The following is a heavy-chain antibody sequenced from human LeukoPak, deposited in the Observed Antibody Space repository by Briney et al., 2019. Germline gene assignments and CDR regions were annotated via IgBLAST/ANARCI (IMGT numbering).Heavy chain of an antibody. CDR1: GFTFSSYA. Sequence: PGGSLRLPCAASGFTFSSYAMSWVRQAPGKGLEWVSAISGSGGSTYYADSVKGRFTISRDNSKNTLYLQMNSLRAEDTAVYYCAKESEITMIVVVISEFDYWGQGTLVTVSS. CDR3: AKESEITMIVVVISEFDY. D-gene: IGHD3-22*01. CDR2: ISGSGGST. J-gene: IGHJ4*02. V-gene: IGHV3-23*01.